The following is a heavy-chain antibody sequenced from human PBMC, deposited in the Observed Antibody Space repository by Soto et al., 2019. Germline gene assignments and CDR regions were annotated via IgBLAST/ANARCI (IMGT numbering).Heavy chain of an antibody. CDR1: GFTFSSYT. V-gene: IGHV3-30-3*01. J-gene: IGHJ5*02. Sequence: QVQLVESGGGVVQPGRSLRLSCAASGFTFSSYTMHWVRQAPGRGLDWVALISYDGSKIYYADCVRGPFTISRDNSKNTMYREMNSLRAEDTTLCDCATGTTFYYGTGFDPWGQGTMVTVSS. CDR2: ISYDGSKI. CDR3: ATGTTFYYGTGFDP. D-gene: IGHD3-22*01.